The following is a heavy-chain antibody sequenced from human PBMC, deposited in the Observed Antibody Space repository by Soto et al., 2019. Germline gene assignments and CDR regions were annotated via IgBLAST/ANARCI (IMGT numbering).Heavy chain of an antibody. CDR1: GFTFSSYA. V-gene: IGHV3-30-3*01. CDR2: ISYDGSNK. D-gene: IGHD6-6*01. Sequence: SLTLSCAASGFTFSSYAMHWVRQAPGKGLEWVAVISYDGSNKYYADSVKGRFTISRDNSKNTLYLQMNSLRAEDTAVYYCNALAARRDYYHYYGMDVWGQGTTVIVSS. J-gene: IGHJ6*02. CDR3: NALAARRDYYHYYGMDV.